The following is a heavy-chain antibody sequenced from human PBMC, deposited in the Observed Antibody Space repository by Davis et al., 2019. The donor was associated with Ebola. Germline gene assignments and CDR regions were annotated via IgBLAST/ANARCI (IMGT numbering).Heavy chain of an antibody. CDR3: ARHQLYSSGWRGDDAFDI. D-gene: IGHD6-19*01. Sequence: MPSETLSLTCTVSGGSISSYYWSWIRQPPGKGLEWIGYIYYSGSTNYNPSLKSRVTISVDTSKNQFSLKLSSVTAADTAVYYCARHQLYSSGWRGDDAFDIWGQGTMVTVSS. CDR1: GGSISSYY. CDR2: IYYSGST. V-gene: IGHV4-59*08. J-gene: IGHJ3*02.